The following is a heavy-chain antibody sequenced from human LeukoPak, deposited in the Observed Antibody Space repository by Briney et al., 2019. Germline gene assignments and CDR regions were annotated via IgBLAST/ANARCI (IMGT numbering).Heavy chain of an antibody. D-gene: IGHD6-19*01. V-gene: IGHV1-46*01. Sequence: ASVKVSCKASGYTFTSYYMHWVRQAPGQGLEWMGIINPSGGSTSYAQKFQGRVTMTRDTSTSTVYMELNSLRSEDTAVYYCARINLAVADDYWGQGTLVTVSS. J-gene: IGHJ4*02. CDR1: GYTFTSYY. CDR2: INPSGGST. CDR3: ARINLAVADDY.